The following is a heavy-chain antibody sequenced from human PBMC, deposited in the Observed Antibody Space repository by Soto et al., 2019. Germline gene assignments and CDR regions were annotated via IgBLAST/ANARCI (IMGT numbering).Heavy chain of an antibody. J-gene: IGHJ5*02. D-gene: IGHD1-26*01. Sequence: DVQLVESGGGLVQPGGSLRLSCAISGFSVSSNYLSWVRQAPGKGLEWVSVHYSGGRTYYADSVQGRFTISRDKSNNTLYLQMRRVTAEDTAVYFCARHRHPRGTVGATSPLDPWGQGTQVTVSS. V-gene: IGHV3-53*01. CDR1: GFSVSSNY. CDR3: ARHRHPRGTVGATSPLDP. CDR2: HYSGGRT.